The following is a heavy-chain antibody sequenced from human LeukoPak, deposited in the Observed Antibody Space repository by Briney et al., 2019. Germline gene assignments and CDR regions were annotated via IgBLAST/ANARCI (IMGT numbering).Heavy chain of an antibody. Sequence: ASVKVSCKASGGTFSSYAISWVRQAPGQGLEWMGGIIPTFGTANYAQKFQGRVTITADESTSTAYMELSSLRSEDTAVYYCARQALPGYSSSWYWYFDYWGQGTLVTVSS. D-gene: IGHD6-13*01. J-gene: IGHJ4*02. CDR2: IIPTFGTA. V-gene: IGHV1-69*01. CDR1: GGTFSSYA. CDR3: ARQALPGYSSSWYWYFDY.